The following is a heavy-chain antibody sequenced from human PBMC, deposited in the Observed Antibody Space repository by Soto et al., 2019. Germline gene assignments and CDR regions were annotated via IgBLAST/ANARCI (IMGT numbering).Heavy chain of an antibody. CDR3: ANGPLGQWLVPFGY. J-gene: IGHJ4*02. Sequence: PGGSLRLSCAASGFTFSTYAMTWVRQAPGKGLEWVSAISGSGDITYYADSVKGRFTISRDNSKKTLFLQMNSLRAEDTAVYYCANGPLGQWLVPFGYWGQGTLVTVSS. CDR2: ISGSGDIT. V-gene: IGHV3-23*01. D-gene: IGHD6-19*01. CDR1: GFTFSTYA.